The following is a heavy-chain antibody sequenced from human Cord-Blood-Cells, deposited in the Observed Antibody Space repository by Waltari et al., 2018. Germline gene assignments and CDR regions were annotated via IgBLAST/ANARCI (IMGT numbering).Heavy chain of an antibody. CDR1: GGSISSYY. V-gene: IGHV4-59*08. J-gene: IGHJ5*02. CDR2: IYYSGST. Sequence: QVQLQESGPGLVKPSETLSLTCTVSGGSISSYYWSWIRQPPGKGLGWIGYIYYSGSTNYNPSLKSRVTISVDMSKNQFSLKLSSVTAADTAGYYCARQRECSGGSCYGWWFDPWGQGTLVTVSS. D-gene: IGHD2-15*01. CDR3: ARQRECSGGSCYGWWFDP.